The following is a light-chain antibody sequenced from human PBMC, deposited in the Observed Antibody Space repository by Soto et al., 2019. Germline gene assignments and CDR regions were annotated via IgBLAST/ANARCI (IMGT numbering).Light chain of an antibody. Sequence: QSALTQPASVSGSHGQSITISCTGTSSDVGGSNYVSWYQQLPGKAPKLMIYDVSDRPSGVSNRFSGSKSGNTASLTISGLQAEDEADYYCSSSTSSSLYVFGTGTKLTVL. CDR2: DVS. CDR1: SSDVGGSNY. CDR3: SSSTSSSLYV. J-gene: IGLJ1*01. V-gene: IGLV2-14*01.